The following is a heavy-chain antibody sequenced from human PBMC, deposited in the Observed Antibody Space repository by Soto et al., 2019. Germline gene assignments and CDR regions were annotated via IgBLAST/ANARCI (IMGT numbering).Heavy chain of an antibody. CDR2: ISGSGGST. CDR3: AKDTSMVRGVIIDY. Sequence: EVQLLESGGGLVQPGGSLRLSCAASGFTFSNYAMSWVRQAPGKGLEWVSAISGSGGSTYYADSVKGRFTISRDNYKNTLYLQMNSLRAEDTAVYYCAKDTSMVRGVIIDYWGQGTLVTVSS. V-gene: IGHV3-23*01. J-gene: IGHJ4*02. CDR1: GFTFSNYA. D-gene: IGHD3-10*01.